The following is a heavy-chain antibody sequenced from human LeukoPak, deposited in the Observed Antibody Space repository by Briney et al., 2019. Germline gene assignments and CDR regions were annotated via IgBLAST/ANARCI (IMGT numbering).Heavy chain of an antibody. CDR2: TRNKANSYTT. CDR1: GFTFSDHY. J-gene: IGHJ4*02. CDR3: ASSTARFSGGY. Sequence: GGSLRLSCAASGFTFSDHYMDWVRQAPGKGLEWVGRTRNKANSYTTEYAASVKGRFTISRDDSKNSLYLQMNSLKTEDTAVYYCASSTARFSGGYWGQGTLVTVSS. V-gene: IGHV3-72*01. D-gene: IGHD2/OR15-2a*01.